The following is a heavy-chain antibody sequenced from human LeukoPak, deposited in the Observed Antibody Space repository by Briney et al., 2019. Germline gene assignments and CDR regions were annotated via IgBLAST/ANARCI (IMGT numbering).Heavy chain of an antibody. CDR1: GGSITSGGYY. CDR3: ARDRVRGVITYAGFDP. D-gene: IGHD3-10*01. Sequence: SQTLSLTCTVSGGSITSGGYYWSWIRQHPGKGLERIGYIYYSGSTYYNPSLRSRVTISIDTSKNLLSLNLTSVTAADTAVYYCARDRVRGVITYAGFDPWGQGTLVTVSS. CDR2: IYYSGST. V-gene: IGHV4-31*03. J-gene: IGHJ5*02.